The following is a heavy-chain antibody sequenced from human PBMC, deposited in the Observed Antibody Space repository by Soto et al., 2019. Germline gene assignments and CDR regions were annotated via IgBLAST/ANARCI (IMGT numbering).Heavy chain of an antibody. V-gene: IGHV4-59*08. J-gene: IGHJ4*02. Sequence: PSETLSLTCTVSGGSISSYYWSWIRQPPGKGLEWIGYIYYSGSTNYNPSLKSRVTISVDTSKNQFYLNLSSVTAADTTVYYCARRVSWFGDFSPQFDYWGQGALVIVSS. D-gene: IGHD3-10*01. CDR3: ARRVSWFGDFSPQFDY. CDR1: GGSISSYY. CDR2: IYYSGST.